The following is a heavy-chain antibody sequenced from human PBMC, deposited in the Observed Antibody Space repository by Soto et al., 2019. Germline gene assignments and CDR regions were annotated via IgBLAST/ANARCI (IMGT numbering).Heavy chain of an antibody. Sequence: QVQLVQSGAEVRKPGSSVKVSCKISGGTFTNYVISWLRQAPGQGLEWMGGLIPIFGAANLAQKFQGRVTITADESTSTVNMELSSLTSEDTAVDYCERGRSSPNFDPWGQGTLVTVSS. CDR3: ERGRSSPNFDP. V-gene: IGHV1-69*01. D-gene: IGHD6-6*01. J-gene: IGHJ5*02. CDR1: GGTFTNYV. CDR2: LIPIFGAA.